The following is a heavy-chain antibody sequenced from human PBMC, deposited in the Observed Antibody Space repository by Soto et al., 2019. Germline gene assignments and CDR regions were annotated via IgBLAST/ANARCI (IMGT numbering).Heavy chain of an antibody. Sequence: GASVKVSCKASGYTFTSYYMHWVRQAPGQGLEWMGIINPSGGSTSYAQKFQGRVTMTRDTSTSTVYMELSSLRSEDTAVYYCARELSPGELLHGVDYWGQGTLVTVSS. V-gene: IGHV1-46*01. D-gene: IGHD1-26*01. J-gene: IGHJ4*02. CDR2: INPSGGST. CDR1: GYTFTSYY. CDR3: ARELSPGELLHGVDY.